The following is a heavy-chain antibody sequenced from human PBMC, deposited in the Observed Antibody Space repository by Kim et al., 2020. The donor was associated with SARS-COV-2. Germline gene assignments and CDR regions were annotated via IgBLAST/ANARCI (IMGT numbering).Heavy chain of an antibody. CDR3: ARDVSWGQSLDC. J-gene: IGHJ4*02. CDR2: MSYDGGIK. V-gene: IGHV3-30*04. CDR1: GFMFSTSA. D-gene: IGHD3-16*01. Sequence: GGSLRLSCAASGFMFSTSAMHWVRQAPGKGLEWVAVMSYDGGIKYYLDSVKGRFTISRDNSKNTLYLQMISLRAEDTAVYFCARDVSWGQSLDCWGQGTLVTVSS.